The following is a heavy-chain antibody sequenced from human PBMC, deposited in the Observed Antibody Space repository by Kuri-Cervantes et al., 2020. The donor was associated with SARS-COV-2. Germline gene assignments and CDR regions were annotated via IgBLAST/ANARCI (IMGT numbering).Heavy chain of an antibody. J-gene: IGHJ3*02. V-gene: IGHV1-24*01. CDR2: FDPEDGET. D-gene: IGHD3-9*01. Sequence: ASVKVSCKVSGYTLTELSMHWVRQAPGKGLEWMGGFDPEDGETIYAQEFQGRVTMTEDTSTDTAYMELSSLRSEDTAVYYCAIHFDWLLYGASDIWGQGTMVTVSS. CDR1: GYTLTELS. CDR3: AIHFDWLLYGASDI.